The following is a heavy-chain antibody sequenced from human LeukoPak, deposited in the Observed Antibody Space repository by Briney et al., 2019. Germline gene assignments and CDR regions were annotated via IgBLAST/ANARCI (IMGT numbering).Heavy chain of an antibody. D-gene: IGHD4-17*01. CDR2: IESYSRII. Sequence: GSLRLSCEASGFTFNTYSMNWVRQAPGKGLQWVSYIESYSRIIHYADSVKGRFTISRDDAKNSLFLQMNSLRAEDTAIYYCARQGPNGDLDFWGQGTLVTVSS. CDR1: GFTFNTYS. J-gene: IGHJ4*02. V-gene: IGHV3-48*01. CDR3: ARQGPNGDLDF.